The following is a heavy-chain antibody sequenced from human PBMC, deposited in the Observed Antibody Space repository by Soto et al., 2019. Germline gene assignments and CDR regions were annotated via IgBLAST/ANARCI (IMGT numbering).Heavy chain of an antibody. CDR2: ITGSGDRT. Sequence: GGSLRLACAASGFTFSNYALSWVRQAPGKGLEWVSSITGSGDRTYYADSVKGRLTISRDNSKNTLSLQMNSLRAEDTAVYYCARTYYYGSRGYYHYWGQATLGTVS. J-gene: IGHJ4*02. V-gene: IGHV3-23*01. CDR1: GFTFSNYA. CDR3: ARTYYYGSRGYYHY. D-gene: IGHD3-22*01.